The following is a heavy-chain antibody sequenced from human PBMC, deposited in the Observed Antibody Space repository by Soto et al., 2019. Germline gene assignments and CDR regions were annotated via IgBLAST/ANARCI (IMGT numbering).Heavy chain of an antibody. D-gene: IGHD5-12*01. CDR1: GFTFSSYS. CDR2: ISSSSSTI. V-gene: IGHV3-48*02. J-gene: IGHJ6*01. CDR3: AREQRGYSGYDYPDRDYYYGMDV. Sequence: EVQLVESGGGLVQPGGSLRLSCAASGFTFSSYSMNWVRQAPGKGLEWVSYISSSSSTIYYADSVKGRFTISRDNAKNSLYLQMNSLRDEDTAVYYCAREQRGYSGYDYPDRDYYYGMDVW.